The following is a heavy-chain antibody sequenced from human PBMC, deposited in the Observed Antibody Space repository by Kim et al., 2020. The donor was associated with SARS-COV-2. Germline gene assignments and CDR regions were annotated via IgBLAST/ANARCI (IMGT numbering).Heavy chain of an antibody. D-gene: IGHD5-18*01. V-gene: IGHV1-69*13. J-gene: IGHJ4*02. CDR3: ARDFKSGTAMDNYFDY. Sequence: SVKVSCKASGGTFSSYAISWVRQAPGQGLEWMGGIIPIFGTANYAQKFQGRVTITADESTSTAYMELSSLRSEDTAVYYCARDFKSGTAMDNYFDYWGQGTLVTVSS. CDR1: GGTFSSYA. CDR2: IIPIFGTA.